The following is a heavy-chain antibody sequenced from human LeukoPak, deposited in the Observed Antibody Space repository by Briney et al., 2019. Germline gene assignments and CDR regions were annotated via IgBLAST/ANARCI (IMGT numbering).Heavy chain of an antibody. Sequence: GGSLRLSCAASGFTFSSYAMSWVRQAPGKGLEWVSAISGSGGSTYYADSVKGRFTISRDNSKNTLYLQMNSLRAEDTAVYHCAKDVLAGYTYGYSGFDYWGQGTLVTVSS. J-gene: IGHJ4*02. V-gene: IGHV3-23*01. CDR2: ISGSGGST. CDR3: AKDVLAGYTYGYSGFDY. D-gene: IGHD5-18*01. CDR1: GFTFSSYA.